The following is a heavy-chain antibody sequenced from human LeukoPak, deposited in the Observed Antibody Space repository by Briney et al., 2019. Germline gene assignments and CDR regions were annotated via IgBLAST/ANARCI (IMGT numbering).Heavy chain of an antibody. Sequence: GGSLRLSCAASGFTFSSYAMTWVRQAPGKGLEWVSAISGSGGSTYYADSVKGRFTISRDNAKNSLYLQMNSLRAEDTAVYYCASRVAVTGGFDYWGQGTLVTVSS. CDR2: ISGSGGST. D-gene: IGHD2-21*02. CDR1: GFTFSSYA. V-gene: IGHV3-23*01. CDR3: ASRVAVTGGFDY. J-gene: IGHJ4*02.